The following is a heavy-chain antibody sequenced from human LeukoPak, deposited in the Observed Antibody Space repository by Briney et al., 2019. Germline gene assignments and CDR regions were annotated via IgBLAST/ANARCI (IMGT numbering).Heavy chain of an antibody. V-gene: IGHV3-11*05. Sequence: GGSVTLSCAASGFTFSDYYMSWVRQAPGKGLEWVSYISSSRSYTKYADSVKGRFTISRDNAKNSLYLQMNSLRAEDTAVYYCARDYASSGDGAFDIWGQGPIVPVS. CDR3: ARDYASSGDGAFDI. CDR1: GFTFSDYY. D-gene: IGHD3-22*01. J-gene: IGHJ3*02. CDR2: ISSSRSYT.